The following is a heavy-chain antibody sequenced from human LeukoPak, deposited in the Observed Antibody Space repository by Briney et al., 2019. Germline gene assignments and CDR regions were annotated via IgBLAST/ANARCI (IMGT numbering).Heavy chain of an antibody. CDR2: ISSSSSYI. D-gene: IGHD4-17*01. J-gene: IGHJ6*02. CDR1: GFTFSSYS. V-gene: IGHV3-21*04. CDR3: AKGDYGDDGYYGMDV. Sequence: GGSLRLSCAASGFTFSSYSMNWVRQAPGKGLEWVSSISSSSSYIYYADSVKGRFTISRDNSKNSLYLQMNSLRAEDTALYYCAKGDYGDDGYYGMDVWGQGTTVTVSS.